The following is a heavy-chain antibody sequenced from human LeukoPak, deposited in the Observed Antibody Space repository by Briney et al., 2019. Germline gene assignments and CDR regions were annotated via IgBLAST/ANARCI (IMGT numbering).Heavy chain of an antibody. Sequence: PGGSLRLSCAASGFTFSSYSMNWVRQAPGKGLEWVSSISSSSSYIYYADSVKGRFTISRDNAKSSLYLQMNSLRAEDTAVYYCARDRASGWDSFDYWGQGTLVTVSS. V-gene: IGHV3-21*01. CDR1: GFTFSSYS. D-gene: IGHD6-19*01. J-gene: IGHJ4*02. CDR2: ISSSSSYI. CDR3: ARDRASGWDSFDY.